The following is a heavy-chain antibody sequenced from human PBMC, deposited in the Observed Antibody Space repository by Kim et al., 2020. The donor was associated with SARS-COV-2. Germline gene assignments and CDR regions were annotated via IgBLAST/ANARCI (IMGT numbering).Heavy chain of an antibody. CDR2: INHSGST. CDR1: GGSFSGYY. J-gene: IGHJ6*02. V-gene: IGHV4-34*01. CDR3: ASSVGIAARRGGWYYYYGMDV. Sequence: SETLSLTCAVYGGSFSGYYWSWIRQPPGKGLEWIGEINHSGSTNYNPSLKSRVTISVDTSKNQFSLKLSSVTAADTAVYYCASSVGIAARRGGWYYYYGMDVWGQGTTVTVSS. D-gene: IGHD6-6*01.